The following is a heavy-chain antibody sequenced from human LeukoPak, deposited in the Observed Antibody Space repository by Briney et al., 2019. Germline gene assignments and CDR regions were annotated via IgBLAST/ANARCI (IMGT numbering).Heavy chain of an antibody. V-gene: IGHV1-18*01. CDR1: GYTFTSYG. D-gene: IGHD2-2*01. Sequence: ASVKVSCKASGYTFTSYGISWVRQAPGQGLEWMGWISAYNGNTNYAQKLQGRVTMTTDTSTSTAYMELRSLRSDDTAVYYCARGHGGYCSSTSCYFGEFDDWGQGTLVTVSS. CDR3: ARGHGGYCSSTSCYFGEFDD. CDR2: ISAYNGNT. J-gene: IGHJ4*02.